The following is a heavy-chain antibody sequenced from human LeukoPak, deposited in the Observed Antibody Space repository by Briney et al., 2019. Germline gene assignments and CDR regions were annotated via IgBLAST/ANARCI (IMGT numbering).Heavy chain of an antibody. CDR2: IIPIFGTA. V-gene: IGHV1-69*05. Sequence: SSVKVSCKASGGTFSSYAISWVRQAPGQGLEWMGRIIPIFGTANYAQKFQGRVTITTDESTSTAYMELSSLRSEDTAVYYCARQVYGDYGPSWFDPWGQGTLVTVPS. D-gene: IGHD4-17*01. CDR1: GGTFSSYA. CDR3: ARQVYGDYGPSWFDP. J-gene: IGHJ5*02.